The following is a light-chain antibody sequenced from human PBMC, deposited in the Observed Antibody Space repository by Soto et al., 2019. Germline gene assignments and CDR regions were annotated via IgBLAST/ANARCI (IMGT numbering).Light chain of an antibody. Sequence: QAVVTQPPSVSGAPGQRVTISCTGSSSNIGAGYDVHWYQQLPGTAPKLLIYGNSNRPSGVPDRFSGSKSGTSASLAITGLQAEDEADYYCQSYDSSLHVVFGGGPKLTVL. J-gene: IGLJ2*01. CDR2: GNS. CDR1: SSNIGAGYD. V-gene: IGLV1-40*01. CDR3: QSYDSSLHVV.